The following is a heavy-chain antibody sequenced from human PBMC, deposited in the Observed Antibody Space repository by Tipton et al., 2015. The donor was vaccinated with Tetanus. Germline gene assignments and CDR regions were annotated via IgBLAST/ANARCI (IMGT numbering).Heavy chain of an antibody. CDR3: AGVTAQRTELYFEH. V-gene: IGHV4-59*01. CDR2: VYYTGDT. Sequence: LRLSCAASGFSFRSYWMSWIRQPPGKGLEWVGYVYYTGDTNYNPSLKSRVTISMDRSENQISLKMTSVTAADTAVYYCAGVTAQRTELYFEHWGQGTQVTVSS. CDR1: GFSFRSYW. D-gene: IGHD2-8*02. J-gene: IGHJ1*01.